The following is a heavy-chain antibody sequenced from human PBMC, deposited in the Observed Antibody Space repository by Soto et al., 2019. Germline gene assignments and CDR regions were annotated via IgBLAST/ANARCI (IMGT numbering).Heavy chain of an antibody. CDR3: AKDNEGGYSSSWGFDY. D-gene: IGHD6-13*01. CDR2: ISYDGSNE. CDR1: GFTFSSYG. J-gene: IGHJ4*02. V-gene: IGHV3-30*18. Sequence: QVHLVESGGGVVQPGRSLRLSCAASGFTFSSYGMHWVRQAPGKGLVWVAVISYDGSNEYYADSVKGRFAISRDNSKNTLYLQMNSLRVDDTAMYYCAKDNEGGYSSSWGFDYWGQGALVTVSS.